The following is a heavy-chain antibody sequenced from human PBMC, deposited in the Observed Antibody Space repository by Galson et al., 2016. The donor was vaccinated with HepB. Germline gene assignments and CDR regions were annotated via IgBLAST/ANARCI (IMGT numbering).Heavy chain of an antibody. V-gene: IGHV3-9*01. CDR1: GFTFDDFA. Sequence: SLRLSCAASGFTFDDFAMSWVRQLPGKGLEWVSSITWNSRTIEYADSVKGRFTISRDNAKKTLVLEMNGLRGEDTAVYFCARERPSGLQGWTYYYYGMDVWGQGTTVSVSS. CDR2: ITWNSRTI. J-gene: IGHJ6*02. CDR3: ARERPSGLQGWTYYYYGMDV. D-gene: IGHD3/OR15-3a*01.